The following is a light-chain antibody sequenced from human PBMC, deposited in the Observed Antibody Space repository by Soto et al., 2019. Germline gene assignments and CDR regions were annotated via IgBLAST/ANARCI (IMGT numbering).Light chain of an antibody. V-gene: IGLV2-8*01. CDR1: SSDVGAYKY. CDR3: TSYVVNDIWV. J-gene: IGLJ3*02. Sequence: QSALTQPPSASGSPGQSVTISCTGTSSDVGAYKYVSWYQQYPGKAPKLMIYEVTKRPSGVPDRFSGSKSGNTASLTVSGLEAEDEAHYYSTSYVVNDIWVFGGGTKVTVL. CDR2: EVT.